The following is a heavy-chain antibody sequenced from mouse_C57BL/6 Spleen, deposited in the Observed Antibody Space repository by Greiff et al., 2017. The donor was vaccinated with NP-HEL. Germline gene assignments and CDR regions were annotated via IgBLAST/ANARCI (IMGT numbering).Heavy chain of an antibody. Sequence: DVKLVESGGGLVKPGGSLKLSCAASGFTFSDYGMHWVRQAPEKGLEWVAYISSCSSTIYYADTVKGRFTISRDNAKNTLFLQMTSLRSEDTAMYYCARGYIYAMDYWGQGTSVTVSS. CDR1: GFTFSDYG. D-gene: IGHD3-2*02. CDR3: ARGYIYAMDY. V-gene: IGHV5-17*01. CDR2: ISSCSSTI. J-gene: IGHJ4*01.